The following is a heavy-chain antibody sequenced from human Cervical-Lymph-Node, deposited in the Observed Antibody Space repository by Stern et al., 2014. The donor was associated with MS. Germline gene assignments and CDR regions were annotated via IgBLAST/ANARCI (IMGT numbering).Heavy chain of an antibody. CDR3: ARPPATPSGYDRFDY. V-gene: IGHV5-51*03. CDR2: IFPRDSNT. D-gene: IGHD5-12*01. Sequence: QLVQSGAEVKKPGESLKISCEASGYLFDDYWIGWVRQMSGRGLELVAIIFPRDSNTRYSPSVQGQATISADKSIRTASLPGSTLRASDPAMYSWARPPATPSGYDRFDYWGQGALVTVSS. CDR1: GYLFDDYW. J-gene: IGHJ4*02.